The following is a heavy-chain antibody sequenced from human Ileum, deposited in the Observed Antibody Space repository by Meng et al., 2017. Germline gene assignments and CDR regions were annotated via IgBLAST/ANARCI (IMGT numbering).Heavy chain of an antibody. D-gene: IGHD3-3*01. CDR2: TYYRSKWYS. Sequence: QVQLHPSGPGLVKPSQTLSLTCAGSGGSVSSNIAAWNWIRQSPLRGLEWLGRTYYRSKWYSEYAVSVKSRISITPDTSKNQFSLQMNSVTPEDTAVYYCASGSGSLDYWGPGTLVTVSS. J-gene: IGHJ4*02. CDR1: GGSVSSNIAA. V-gene: IGHV6-1*01. CDR3: ASGSGSLDY.